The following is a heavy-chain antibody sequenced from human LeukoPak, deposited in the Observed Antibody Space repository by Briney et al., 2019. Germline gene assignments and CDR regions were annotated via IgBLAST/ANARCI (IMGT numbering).Heavy chain of an antibody. CDR1: GYTFTSYY. CDR3: ARVPALDYGGPQGPFDY. V-gene: IGHV1-46*01. CDR2: INPSGGST. J-gene: IGHJ4*02. Sequence: ASVKVSCKASGYTFTSYYMHWVRQAPGQGLEWMGIINPSGGSTSYAQKFQGRVTMTRDTSTSTVYMELSSLRSEDTAVYYCARVPALDYGGPQGPFDYWGQGTLVTVSS. D-gene: IGHD4-23*01.